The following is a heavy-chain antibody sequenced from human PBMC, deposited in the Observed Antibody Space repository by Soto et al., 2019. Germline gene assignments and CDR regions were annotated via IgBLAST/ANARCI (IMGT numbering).Heavy chain of an antibody. CDR1: GFTFSSYA. J-gene: IGHJ3*02. D-gene: IGHD3-3*01. V-gene: IGHV3-23*01. Sequence: GGSLRLSCAASGFTFSSYAMSWVRQAPGKELEWVSAISGSGGSTYYADSVKGRFTISRDNSKNTLYLQMNSLRAEDTAVYYCAKDESRDFWSGYCAFDIWGQGTMVTVSS. CDR3: AKDESRDFWSGYCAFDI. CDR2: ISGSGGST.